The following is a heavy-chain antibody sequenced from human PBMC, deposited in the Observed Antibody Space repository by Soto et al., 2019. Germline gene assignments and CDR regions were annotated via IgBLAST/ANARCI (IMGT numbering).Heavy chain of an antibody. CDR2: ISASGRDT. V-gene: IGHV3-23*01. CDR3: AKGKTSGWYYFDY. D-gene: IGHD6-19*01. J-gene: IGHJ4*02. CDR1: GFTFSNFA. Sequence: GGSLRLSCAASGFTFSNFAMSWVRQAPGRGLEWVSGISASGRDTHYADSVKDRFTVSRDNSKSTLYLQMNSLRAEDTAIYYCAKGKTSGWYYFDYWGQGALVTVSS.